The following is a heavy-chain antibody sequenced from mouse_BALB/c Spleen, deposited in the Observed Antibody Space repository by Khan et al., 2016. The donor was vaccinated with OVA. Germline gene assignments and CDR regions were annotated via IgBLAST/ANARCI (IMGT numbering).Heavy chain of an antibody. J-gene: IGHJ3*01. CDR2: INPSTGYT. D-gene: IGHD2-14*01. Sequence: QVQLKQSGAELARPGASVKMSCKASGYTFTSYTIHWIKLRPGQGLEWIGYINPSTGYTNYNQKFKDKATLTADKSSSTAYMQLSSLTSDDSAVESCVEVGAYHRTGDWFAYWGQGTIVTVS. CDR3: VEVGAYHRTGDWFAY. CDR1: GYTFTSYT. V-gene: IGHV1-4*01.